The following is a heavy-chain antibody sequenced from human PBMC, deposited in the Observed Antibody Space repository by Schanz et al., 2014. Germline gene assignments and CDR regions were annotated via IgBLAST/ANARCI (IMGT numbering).Heavy chain of an antibody. CDR1: GFTFSDSW. J-gene: IGHJ6*02. CDR2: ISSSSSYT. D-gene: IGHD6-19*01. Sequence: QVQLVESGGGVVQPGRSLRLSCAASGFTFSDSWMHWVRQAPGKGLEWVSYISSSSSYTNYADSVKGRFTISRDNAKNSLYLQMNSLRAEDTAVYYCARSYSSGWYPYYYGMDVWGQGTTVTVSS. CDR3: ARSYSSGWYPYYYGMDV. V-gene: IGHV3-11*06.